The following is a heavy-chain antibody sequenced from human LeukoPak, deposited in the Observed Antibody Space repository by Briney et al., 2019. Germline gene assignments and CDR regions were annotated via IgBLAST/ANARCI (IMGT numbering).Heavy chain of an antibody. D-gene: IGHD3-22*01. CDR2: IYYSGIT. Sequence: SETLSLTCTVSGGSISSSSYYWGWIRQPPGKGLEWIGSIYYSGITYYNPSLRSRVTISVDTSKNQLSLKLTSVTAADTAVYYCARDATGDSSAYHPFDYWGQGTLVTVSS. V-gene: IGHV4-39*07. CDR3: ARDATGDSSAYHPFDY. CDR1: GGSISSSSYY. J-gene: IGHJ4*02.